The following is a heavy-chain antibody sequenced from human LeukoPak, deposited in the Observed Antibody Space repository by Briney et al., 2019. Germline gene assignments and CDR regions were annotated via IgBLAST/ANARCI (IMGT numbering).Heavy chain of an antibody. J-gene: IGHJ5*02. Sequence: GSSVKVSCKASGGTFSSYAISWVRQAPGQGLEWMGGIIPIFGTANYAQKFQGRVTITADESTSTAYVELSSLRSEDTAVYYCARASEAGIAARPGWFDPWGQGTLVTVSS. CDR2: IIPIFGTA. CDR3: ARASEAGIAARPGWFDP. D-gene: IGHD6-6*01. V-gene: IGHV1-69*01. CDR1: GGTFSSYA.